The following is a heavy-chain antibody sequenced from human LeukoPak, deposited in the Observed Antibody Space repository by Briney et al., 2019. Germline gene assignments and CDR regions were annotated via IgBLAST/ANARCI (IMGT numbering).Heavy chain of an antibody. CDR2: INSDGSST. CDR3: AGSYYDFWSGYSDY. V-gene: IGHV3-74*01. CDR1: GFTFSSYG. D-gene: IGHD3-3*01. J-gene: IGHJ4*02. Sequence: GRSLRLSCAASGFTFSSYGMHWVRQAPGKGLVWVSRINSDGSSTSYADSVKGRFTISRDNAKNTLYLQMNSLRAEDTAVYYCAGSYYDFWSGYSDYWGQGTLVTVSS.